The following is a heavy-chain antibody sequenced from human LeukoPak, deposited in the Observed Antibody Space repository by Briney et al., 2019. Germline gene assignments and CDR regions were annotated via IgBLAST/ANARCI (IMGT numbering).Heavy chain of an antibody. V-gene: IGHV3-33*01. CDR2: IWYDGSNK. D-gene: IGHD6-6*01. CDR1: GFTFSSYG. Sequence: GGSLRLSCAASGFTFSSYGMHWVRQAPGKGREWVAVIWYDGSNKYYADSVKGRFTISRDNSKNTLYLQMNSLRAEDTAVYYCARGIAARLHYGMDVWGQGTTVTVSS. CDR3: ARGIAARLHYGMDV. J-gene: IGHJ6*02.